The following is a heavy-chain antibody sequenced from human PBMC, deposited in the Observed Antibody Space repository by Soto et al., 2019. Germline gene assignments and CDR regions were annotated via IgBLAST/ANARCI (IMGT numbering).Heavy chain of an antibody. CDR2: VYTSDYT. V-gene: IGHV4-4*08. J-gene: IGHJ6*02. CDR1: GFTFDDYA. D-gene: IGHD3-9*01. Sequence: PGGSLRLSCAASGFTFDDYAMHWIRQPPGKGLEWIGYVYTSDYTRYSSSLKSRVTISVDTSKSQFYLRLNSVTAADTAVYYCARESGGYYDILTGYYTGYYYYGMDIWGRGTTVTVSS. CDR3: ARESGGYYDILTGYYTGYYYYGMDI.